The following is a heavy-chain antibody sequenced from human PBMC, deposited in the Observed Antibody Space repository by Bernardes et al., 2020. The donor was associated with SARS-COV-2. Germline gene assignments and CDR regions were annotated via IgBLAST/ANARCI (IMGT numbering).Heavy chain of an antibody. Sequence: ASVKVSCEVSGYTLTELSMHWVRQAPGKGLEWMGGFDPEDGETIYAQKFQGRVTMTEDTSTDTAYMELSSLRSEDTAVYYCATDPRAGYYGSGTLFDYWGQGTLVTVSS. CDR2: FDPEDGET. D-gene: IGHD3-10*01. J-gene: IGHJ4*02. V-gene: IGHV1-24*01. CDR1: GYTLTELS. CDR3: ATDPRAGYYGSGTLFDY.